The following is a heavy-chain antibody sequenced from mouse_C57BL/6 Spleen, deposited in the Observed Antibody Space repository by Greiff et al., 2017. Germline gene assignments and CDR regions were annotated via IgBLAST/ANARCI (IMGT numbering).Heavy chain of an antibody. Sequence: QVQLKESGPGLVQPSQSLSITCTVSGFSLTSYGVHWVHQSPGKGLEWLGVIWSGGSTDYNAAFISRLSISKDNSKSQVFFKMNSLQADDTAIYYCARTGGSLPGYFDVWGTGTTVTVSS. CDR2: IWSGGST. CDR1: GFSLTSYG. V-gene: IGHV2-2*01. D-gene: IGHD6-5*01. J-gene: IGHJ1*03. CDR3: ARTGGSLPGYFDV.